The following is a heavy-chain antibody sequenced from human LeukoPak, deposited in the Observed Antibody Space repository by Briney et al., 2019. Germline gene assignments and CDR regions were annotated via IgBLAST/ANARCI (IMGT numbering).Heavy chain of an antibody. CDR2: IYYSGST. V-gene: IGHV4-39*07. J-gene: IGHJ5*02. D-gene: IGHD2-21*02. Sequence: PSETLSLTCTVSGGSISSSSYYWGWIRQPPGKGLEWIGSIYYSGSTYYNPSLKSRVTISVDTSKNQFSLKLSSVTAADTAVYYCARDFAYCGGDCYATIKNWFDPWGQGTLVTVSS. CDR1: GGSISSSSYY. CDR3: ARDFAYCGGDCYATIKNWFDP.